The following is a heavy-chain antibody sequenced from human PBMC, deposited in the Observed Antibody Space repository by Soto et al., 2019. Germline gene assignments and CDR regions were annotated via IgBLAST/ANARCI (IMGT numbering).Heavy chain of an antibody. Sequence: ASVKVSCKASGGTFSSYASSWVRQAPGQGLEWMGGIIPIFGTANYAQKFQGRVTITADESTSTAYMELSSLRSEDTAVYYCPRDPVHHYDSSDSNGFDPWAQGTRVTASS. CDR2: IIPIFGTA. CDR3: PRDPVHHYDSSDSNGFDP. D-gene: IGHD3-22*01. CDR1: GGTFSSYA. V-gene: IGHV1-69*13. J-gene: IGHJ5*02.